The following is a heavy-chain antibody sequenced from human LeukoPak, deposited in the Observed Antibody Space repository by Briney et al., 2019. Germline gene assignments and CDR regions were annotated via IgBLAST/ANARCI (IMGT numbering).Heavy chain of an antibody. CDR3: ASTYCTNGVCYTGHYYYYYGMDV. Sequence: SVKVSCKASGGTFSSYAISWVRQAPGQGLEWMGGIIPIFGTANYAQKFKGRVTITADESTSAAYMELSSLKSEDTAVYYCASTYCTNGVCYTGHYYYYYGMDVWGQGTTVAVSS. V-gene: IGHV1-69*13. CDR1: GGTFSSYA. CDR2: IIPIFGTA. D-gene: IGHD2-8*01. J-gene: IGHJ6*02.